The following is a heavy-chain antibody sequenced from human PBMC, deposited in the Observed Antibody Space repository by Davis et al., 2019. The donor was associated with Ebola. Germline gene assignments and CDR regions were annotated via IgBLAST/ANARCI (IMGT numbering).Heavy chain of an antibody. V-gene: IGHV3-33*08. CDR1: GFTFSGSA. Sequence: GESLKISCAASGFTFSGSAMHWVRQAPGKGLEWVAVIWYDGSNKYYADSVKGRFTISRDNSKNTLYLQMNSLRAEDTAVYYCARGPSIAARPSHYYYYGMDVWGQGTTVTVSS. CDR3: ARGPSIAARPSHYYYYGMDV. J-gene: IGHJ6*02. D-gene: IGHD6-6*01. CDR2: IWYDGSNK.